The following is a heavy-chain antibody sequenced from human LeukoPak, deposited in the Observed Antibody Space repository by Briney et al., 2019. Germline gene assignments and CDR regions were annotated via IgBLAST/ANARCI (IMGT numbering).Heavy chain of an antibody. D-gene: IGHD2-2*01. CDR3: ARDLKEYQLPLSYYYYYMDV. CDR1: GYTLTELS. J-gene: IGHJ6*03. CDR2: FDPEDGET. V-gene: IGHV1-24*01. Sequence: ASVKVSCKVSGYTLTELSMHWVRQAPGKGLEWMGGFDPEDGETIYAQKFQGRVTMTRDMSTSTVYMELSSLRSEDTAVYYCARDLKEYQLPLSYYYYYMDVWGKGTTVTVSS.